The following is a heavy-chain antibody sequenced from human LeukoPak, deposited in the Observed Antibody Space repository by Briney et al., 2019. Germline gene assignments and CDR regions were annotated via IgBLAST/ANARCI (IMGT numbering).Heavy chain of an antibody. Sequence: ASVKVSCKASGYTFTDYYMHWVRQAPGQGLEWKGWINPNSGGTNYAQKFQGRVTITADKSTSTAYMELSSLRSEDTAVYYCARGYSSGWYYYYYMDVWGKGTTVTVSS. J-gene: IGHJ6*03. V-gene: IGHV1-2*02. D-gene: IGHD6-19*01. CDR1: GYTFTDYY. CDR2: INPNSGGT. CDR3: ARGYSSGWYYYYYMDV.